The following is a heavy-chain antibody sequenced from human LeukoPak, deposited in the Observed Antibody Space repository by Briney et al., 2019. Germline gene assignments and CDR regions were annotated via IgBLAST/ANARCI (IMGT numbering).Heavy chain of an antibody. J-gene: IGHJ4*02. CDR2: IWYDGSNK. D-gene: IGHD3-16*01. CDR3: ARGGPSGYFDY. CDR1: GFTFSSYG. Sequence: GGSLRLSCAASGFTFSSYGMHWVRQAPGKGLEWVAVIWYDGSNKYYADSVKGRFTISRDKSKNTLYLQMNSLRAEDPAVYYCARGGPSGYFDYWGQGTLVTVSS. V-gene: IGHV3-33*01.